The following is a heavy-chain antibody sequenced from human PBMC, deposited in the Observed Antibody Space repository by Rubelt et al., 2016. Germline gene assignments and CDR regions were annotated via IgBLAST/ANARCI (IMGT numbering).Heavy chain of an antibody. Sequence: QVQLVQSGAEVKKPGASVKVSCKASGYTFTSYGISWVRQAPGQGLEWMGWISAYNGNTNYAQKLQGRVTRTTDTSTSTAYMGLRSLRADDTAVYYCARDPLPVRGVIMTPTHWGQGTLVTVSS. J-gene: IGHJ4*02. CDR1: GYTFTSYG. D-gene: IGHD3-10*01. CDR3: ARDPLPVRGVIMTPTH. CDR2: ISAYNGNT. V-gene: IGHV1-18*01.